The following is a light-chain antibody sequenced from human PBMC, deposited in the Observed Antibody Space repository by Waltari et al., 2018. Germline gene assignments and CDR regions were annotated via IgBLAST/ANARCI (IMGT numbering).Light chain of an antibody. V-gene: IGKV3-15*01. CDR3: QQYNNWPPPIT. CDR2: GAS. J-gene: IGKJ5*01. Sequence: EIVMTQSPATLSVSPGERATLSCRASQSVSSNLAWYQQKPGQAPRLLIYGASTRATGIPARFSVSWSGKEFTVTISSMQSEDFAVYYCQQYNNWPPPITFGQGTRLEIK. CDR1: QSVSSN.